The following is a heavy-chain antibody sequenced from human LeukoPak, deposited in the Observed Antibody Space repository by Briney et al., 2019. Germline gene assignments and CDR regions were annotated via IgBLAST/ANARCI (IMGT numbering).Heavy chain of an antibody. CDR1: GYTLTELS. D-gene: IGHD5-12*01. CDR3: AREVGYSGYDFGDYYYGMDV. J-gene: IGHJ6*02. V-gene: IGHV1-24*01. Sequence: ASVKVSCKVSGYTLTELSMHWVRQAPGKGLEWMGGFDPEDGETIYAQKFQGRVTMTEDTSTDTAYMELSSLRSEDTAVYYCAREVGYSGYDFGDYYYGMDVWGQGTTVTVSS. CDR2: FDPEDGET.